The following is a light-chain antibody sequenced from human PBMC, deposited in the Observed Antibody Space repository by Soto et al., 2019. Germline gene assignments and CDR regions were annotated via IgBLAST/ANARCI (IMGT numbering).Light chain of an antibody. J-gene: IGLJ1*01. CDR3: CSSGGSPTYV. Sequence: QSALTQPASVSGSPGQSITISCTGTSSDVGGYNYVSWYQQHPGKAPKLMIYEVSNRPSGVSNRFSGSKSGNTASLPISGLKVEDEADYYCCSSGGSPTYVFGTGTKVTVL. V-gene: IGLV2-14*01. CDR1: SSDVGGYNY. CDR2: EVS.